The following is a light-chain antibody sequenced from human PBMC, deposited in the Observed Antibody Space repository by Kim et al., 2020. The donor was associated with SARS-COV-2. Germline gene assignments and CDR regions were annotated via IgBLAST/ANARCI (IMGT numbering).Light chain of an antibody. V-gene: IGKV4-1*01. CDR1: QSVLHSSNNKYY. CDR3: QQYYSAPT. J-gene: IGKJ1*01. Sequence: RAPINCKSSQSVLHSSNNKYYLAWYQQKPGQPPKMRIYSASTRESGVPDRFSGSGSGTDFTLPISSLQAEDVAVYYCQQYYSAPTFGLGTKVDIK. CDR2: SAS.